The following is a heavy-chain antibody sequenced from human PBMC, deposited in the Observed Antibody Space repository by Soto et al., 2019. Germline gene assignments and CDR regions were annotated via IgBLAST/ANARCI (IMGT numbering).Heavy chain of an antibody. V-gene: IGHV1-46*03. CDR2: INPSGGYT. D-gene: IGHD2-21*02. Sequence: QVQLVQSGAEVKKPGASVKVSCKASGYTFSSYYMNWVRQAPGQGLEWLGIINPSGGYTTYAQRVMGRAPLPSDTTTSAVHMELGSLTSQDTAVYYCARGGGIVVVTGPHDHWGQGTLVTVSS. CDR1: GYTFSSYY. CDR3: ARGGGIVVVTGPHDH. J-gene: IGHJ4*02.